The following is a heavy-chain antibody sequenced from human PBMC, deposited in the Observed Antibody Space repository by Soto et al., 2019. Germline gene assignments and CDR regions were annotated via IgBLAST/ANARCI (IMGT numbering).Heavy chain of an antibody. CDR2: IYYIGNT. D-gene: IGHD4-17*01. CDR1: NGSISSRSSY. Sequence: QLQLQELGSGLVKPSETLSLTCIVSNGSISSRSSYWGWIRQTPGKGLEWIGSIYYIGNTYYNPSLKSRVSISLDTSKAQFSLNMNSVTAADTAVYFCGGQDYGAKGYYFENCG. J-gene: IGHJ4*01. CDR3: GGQDYGAKGYYFEN. V-gene: IGHV4-39*01.